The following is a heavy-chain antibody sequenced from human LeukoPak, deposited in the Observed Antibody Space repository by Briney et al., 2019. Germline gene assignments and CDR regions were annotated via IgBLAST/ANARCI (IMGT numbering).Heavy chain of an antibody. V-gene: IGHV4-30-4*01. CDR2: IHYSGNT. J-gene: IGHJ5*02. CDR1: GRYLRSGLYY. CDR3: ARYCSTRCGWFDP. Sequence: PSETLSLTCSVSGRYLRSGLYYWRWIRQPPGKGLEWIVYIHYSGNTYYDPSLKSRLTISVDTSKNQFSLKLNSVTAAGTAFYYCARYCSTRCGWFDPWGQETLVTVSS. D-gene: IGHD2-2*01.